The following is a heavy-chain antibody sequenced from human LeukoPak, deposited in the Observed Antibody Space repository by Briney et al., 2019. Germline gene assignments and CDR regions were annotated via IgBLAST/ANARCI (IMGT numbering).Heavy chain of an antibody. CDR2: IYYSGST. CDR1: GGSVSSGSYY. D-gene: IGHD4-17*01. CDR3: ARADDYGDFRFDY. J-gene: IGHJ4*02. V-gene: IGHV4-61*01. Sequence: SETLSLTCTVSGGSVSSGSYYWSWIRQPPGKGLEWVGNIYYSGSTNYNPSLKSRGTISVDTSKNQFSLKLSSVTAADTAVYYCARADDYGDFRFDYWGQGTLVTVSS.